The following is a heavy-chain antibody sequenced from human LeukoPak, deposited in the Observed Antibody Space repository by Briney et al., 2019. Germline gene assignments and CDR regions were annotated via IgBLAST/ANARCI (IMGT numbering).Heavy chain of an antibody. V-gene: IGHV4-59*01. CDR1: GGSIRSYY. J-gene: IGHJ2*01. CDR3: ARVYYSNSYDYWYFDL. CDR2: IYYSGST. Sequence: SETLSLTCTVSGGSIRSYYWSWIRQPPGKGLEWIAYIYYSGSTNYNPSLKSRVTISVDTSKNQFSLKLSSVIAADTAVYYCARVYYSNSYDYWYFDLWGRGTLVTVSS. D-gene: IGHD6-13*01.